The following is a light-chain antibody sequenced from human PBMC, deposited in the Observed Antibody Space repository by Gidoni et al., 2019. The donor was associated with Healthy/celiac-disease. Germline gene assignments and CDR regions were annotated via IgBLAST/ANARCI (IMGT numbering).Light chain of an antibody. CDR3: AAWDDSLSGGV. CDR2: RNN. CDR1: SSNIGSNY. J-gene: IGLJ3*02. V-gene: IGLV1-47*01. Sequence: QSVLTQLPSASGPPGQRVTISCSGSSSNIGSNYVYWYQQLPGTAPKLLIYRNNQRPSGVPDRFSGSKSGTSASLAISGLRSEDEADYYCAAWDDSLSGGVLGGGTKLTVL.